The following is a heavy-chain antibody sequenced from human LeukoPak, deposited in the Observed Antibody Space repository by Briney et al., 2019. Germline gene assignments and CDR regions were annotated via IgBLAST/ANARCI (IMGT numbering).Heavy chain of an antibody. CDR2: INYDGSNR. J-gene: IGHJ4*02. D-gene: IGHD3-16*01. Sequence: GGSLRLSCAASGFSLSNYGLHWVRQGPGKGLEWLAVINYDGSNRYYADSVKGRFTISKDSSENTLYLQMNRLRADDTAIYYCARWGGTRQFYFDYWGQGTLVTVSS. V-gene: IGHV3-33*01. CDR1: GFSLSNYG. CDR3: ARWGGTRQFYFDY.